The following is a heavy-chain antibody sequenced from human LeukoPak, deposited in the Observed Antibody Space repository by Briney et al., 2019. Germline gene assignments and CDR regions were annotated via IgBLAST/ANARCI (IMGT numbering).Heavy chain of an antibody. D-gene: IGHD6-19*01. CDR2: INPSGGST. CDR1: GYTFTSYY. Sequence: ASVKVSCKASGYTFTSYYMHWVRQAPGQGLEWMGIINPSGGSTSYAQKFQGRVTMTTDTSTSTAYMELRSLRSDDTAVYYCASDRRQDLAVAGTFSTYWGQGTLVTVSS. CDR3: ASDRRQDLAVAGTFSTY. J-gene: IGHJ4*02. V-gene: IGHV1-46*01.